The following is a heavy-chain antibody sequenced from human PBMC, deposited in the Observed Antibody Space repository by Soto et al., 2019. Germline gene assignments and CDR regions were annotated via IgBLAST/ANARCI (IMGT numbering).Heavy chain of an antibody. CDR3: ARDLADYYDSSGLRWFDP. V-gene: IGHV3-11*06. CDR1: GFTFSDYY. Sequence: RRLSCAASGFTFSDYYMSWIRQAPGKGLEWVSYISSSSSYTNYADSVKGRFTISRDNAKNSLYLQMNSLRAEDTAVYYCARDLADYYDSSGLRWFDPWGQGTLVTVSS. D-gene: IGHD3-22*01. J-gene: IGHJ5*02. CDR2: ISSSSSYT.